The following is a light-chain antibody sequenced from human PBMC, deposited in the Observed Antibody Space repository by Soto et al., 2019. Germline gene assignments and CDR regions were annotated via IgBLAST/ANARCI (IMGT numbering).Light chain of an antibody. V-gene: IGKV1-39*01. J-gene: IGKJ2*01. CDR2: TAS. CDR1: QSVSNY. Sequence: DIQMTQSPSSLSASVGDRVTITCRASQSVSNYLNWFQHKPGRAPKLLIHTASTLRSGVPSRFSGSGSGADFTLTISSLQREDFVTYYCQQSYTTPFTFGQGTELEIK. CDR3: QQSYTTPFT.